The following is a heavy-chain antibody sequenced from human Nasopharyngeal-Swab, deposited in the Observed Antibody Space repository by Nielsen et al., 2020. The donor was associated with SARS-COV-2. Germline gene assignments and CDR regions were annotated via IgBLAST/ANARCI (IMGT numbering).Heavy chain of an antibody. V-gene: IGHV4-31*03. CDR1: GGSISSGGYY. CDR3: ARVNYYGSGFDY. J-gene: IGHJ4*02. D-gene: IGHD3-10*01. Sequence: SETLSLTCTVSGGSISSGGYYWSWIRQHPGKGLEWIGYIYYSGSTYYNPSLKSRVTISVDTSKNQFSLKPSSVTAADTAVYYCARVNYYGSGFDYWGQGTLVTVSS. CDR2: IYYSGST.